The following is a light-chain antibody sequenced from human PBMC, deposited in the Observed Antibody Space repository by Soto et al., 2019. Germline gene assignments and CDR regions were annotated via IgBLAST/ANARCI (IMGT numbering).Light chain of an antibody. CDR2: DTS. J-gene: IGLJ3*02. Sequence: QAVVTQEPSRTVSPGGTVTLTCASNSGPVTSGHYPNWFQQKPGQAPRALIHDTSNKHSWTPARFSGSLLGGKAALTLSGVQPEDEAEYYCLLYYSGPWVFGGGTKLTVL. V-gene: IGLV7-43*01. CDR3: LLYYSGPWV. CDR1: SGPVTSGHY.